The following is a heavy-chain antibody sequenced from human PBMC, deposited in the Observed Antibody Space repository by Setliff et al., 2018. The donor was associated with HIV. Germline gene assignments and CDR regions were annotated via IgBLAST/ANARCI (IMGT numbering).Heavy chain of an antibody. D-gene: IGHD6-19*01. J-gene: IGHJ4*02. Sequence: SETLSLTCTVSGGSISSYYWSWIRQPPGKGLEWIGYIYTSGSVNYNPPLNSRVTISVDTSKNQFSLKVNSVTAADTAVYYCARSPRIGVAGEFEYWGQGTLVTVSS. V-gene: IGHV4-4*09. CDR1: GGSISSYY. CDR2: IYTSGSV. CDR3: ARSPRIGVAGEFEY.